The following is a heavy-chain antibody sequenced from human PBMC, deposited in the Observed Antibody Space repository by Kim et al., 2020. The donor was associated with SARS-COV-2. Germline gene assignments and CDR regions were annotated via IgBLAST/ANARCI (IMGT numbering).Heavy chain of an antibody. CDR3: AREDLISSSWHFDY. V-gene: IGHV6-1*01. D-gene: IGHD6-13*01. Sequence: AVSEKSRITINPDTSKDQFALQLNAVTPEDTAVYYCAREDLISSSWHFDYWGQGTLVTVSS. J-gene: IGHJ4*02.